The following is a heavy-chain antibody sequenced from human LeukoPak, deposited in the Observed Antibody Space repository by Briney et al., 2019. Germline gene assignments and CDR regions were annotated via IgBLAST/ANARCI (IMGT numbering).Heavy chain of an antibody. Sequence: GGSLRLSCAASGFTFSTYDMHWVRQAPGKGLEWVAFIRYDGSNKYYADSVKGRFTISRDNSKNTLYLQMNSLRAEDTAVYYCAKDGQQLAPDHYYYYMDVWGKGTTVTVSS. V-gene: IGHV3-30*02. D-gene: IGHD6-13*01. CDR1: GFTFSTYD. CDR2: IRYDGSNK. J-gene: IGHJ6*03. CDR3: AKDGQQLAPDHYYYYMDV.